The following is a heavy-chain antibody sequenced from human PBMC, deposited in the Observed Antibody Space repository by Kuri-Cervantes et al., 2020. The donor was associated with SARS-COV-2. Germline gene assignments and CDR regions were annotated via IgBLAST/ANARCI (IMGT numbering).Heavy chain of an antibody. CDR2: TYYRSKWYN. J-gene: IGHJ4*02. D-gene: IGHD1-26*01. CDR1: GDSVSNIGAA. V-gene: IGHV6-1*01. Sequence: SCAISGDSVSNIGAAWNWIKQSPWKGLEWLGRTYYRSKWYNDYSVSVKSRITINPDTSKNQLSLQLYSVTPEDTAVYYCARHDIVGEFNYWGQGTLVTVSS. CDR3: ARHDIVGEFNY.